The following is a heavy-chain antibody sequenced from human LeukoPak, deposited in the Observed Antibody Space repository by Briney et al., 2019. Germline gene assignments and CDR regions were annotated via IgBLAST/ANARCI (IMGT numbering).Heavy chain of an antibody. J-gene: IGHJ4*02. Sequence: GESLKISCKGSGYSFTSYWIGWVRQMPGKGLEWMGIIYPGDSDTRYSPSFQGQVTISADKSISTAYLQWSSLKASDTAMYYCARGSSGSSSWYAEGSDFDYWGQGTLVTVSS. CDR2: IYPGDSDT. CDR3: ARGSSGSSSWYAEGSDFDY. V-gene: IGHV5-51*01. CDR1: GYSFTSYW. D-gene: IGHD6-13*01.